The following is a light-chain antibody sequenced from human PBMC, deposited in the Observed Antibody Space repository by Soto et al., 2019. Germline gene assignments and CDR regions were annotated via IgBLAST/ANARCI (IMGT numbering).Light chain of an antibody. CDR1: QSISSW. Sequence: DIQMTQSPSTLPASVGDRVTITCRASQSISSWLAWYQQKPGKAPKLLIYRASNLESGVPSRFSGSGSGTEFTLTISSLQPDDFATYYCQQYNSYPWTFGQGTKVDIK. CDR2: RAS. V-gene: IGKV1-5*03. J-gene: IGKJ1*01. CDR3: QQYNSYPWT.